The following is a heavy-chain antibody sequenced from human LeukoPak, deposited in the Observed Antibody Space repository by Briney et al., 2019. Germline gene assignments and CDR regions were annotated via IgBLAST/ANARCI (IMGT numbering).Heavy chain of an antibody. J-gene: IGHJ5*02. D-gene: IGHD2-2*02. CDR3: ARAHPYCSSTSCYTGWFDP. V-gene: IGHV4-34*01. CDR1: GGSFSGYY. CDR2: INHSGST. Sequence: KASETLSLTCAVYGGSFSGYYWNWIRQPPGKGLEWIGEINHSGSTNYNPSLKSRVTISVDTSKNQFSLKLSSVTAADTAVYYCARAHPYCSSTSCYTGWFDPWGQGTLVTVSS.